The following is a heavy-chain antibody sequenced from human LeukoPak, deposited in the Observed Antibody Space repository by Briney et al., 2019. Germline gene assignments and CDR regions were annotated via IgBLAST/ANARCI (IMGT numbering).Heavy chain of an antibody. V-gene: IGHV3-30-3*01. Sequence: GGSLRLSCAASGFTFSRSAMHWVRQAPGKGLEWVAVISYDGNNKYFADSVKGRFTISRDNSKNTLYLQMSSLRVEDTAVYYCAKDRSGCSGASCYLDYWGRGTLVTVSS. CDR3: AKDRSGCSGASCYLDY. D-gene: IGHD2-2*01. J-gene: IGHJ4*02. CDR2: ISYDGNNK. CDR1: GFTFSRSA.